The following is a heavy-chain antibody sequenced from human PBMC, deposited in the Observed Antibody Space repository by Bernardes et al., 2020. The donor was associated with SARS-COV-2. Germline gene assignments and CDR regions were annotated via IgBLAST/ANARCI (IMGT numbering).Heavy chain of an antibody. D-gene: IGHD2-21*02. Sequence: ASVKVSCKASGYTFTSYDINWVRQATGQGLEWMGWMNPNSGNTGYAQKFQGRVTMTRNTSISTAYMELSSLRSEDTAVYYCARAIVVVTATIYDAFDIWGQGTMVTVSS. CDR2: MNPNSGNT. CDR3: ARAIVVVTATIYDAFDI. CDR1: GYTFTSYD. J-gene: IGHJ3*02. V-gene: IGHV1-8*01.